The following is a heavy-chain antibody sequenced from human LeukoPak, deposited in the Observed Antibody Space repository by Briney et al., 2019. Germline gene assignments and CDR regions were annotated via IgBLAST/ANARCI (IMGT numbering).Heavy chain of an antibody. J-gene: IGHJ3*02. Sequence: ASETLSLTCTVSGGSISSSSYYWGWIRQPPGKGLEWIGSIYHSGSTYSNPSLKIRVTISVDTSKNQFSLKLRSVTAADTAVYFCARGPYSYDSSGAFDIWGQGTMVTVSS. CDR1: GGSISSSSYY. V-gene: IGHV4-39*07. D-gene: IGHD3-22*01. CDR2: IYHSGST. CDR3: ARGPYSYDSSGAFDI.